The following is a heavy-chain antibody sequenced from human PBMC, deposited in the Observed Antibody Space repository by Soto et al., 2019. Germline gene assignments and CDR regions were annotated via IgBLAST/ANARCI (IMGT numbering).Heavy chain of an antibody. CDR2: IYHSGST. CDR1: SGSISSSNW. Sequence: SETLSLTSAVSSGSISSSNWSSWVRQPPGKGLEWIGEIYHSGSTNYNPSLKSRVTISVDKSKNQFSLKLSSVTAADTAVYYCAGANDYGDRYFDYWGQGTLVTVSS. J-gene: IGHJ4*02. D-gene: IGHD4-17*01. V-gene: IGHV4-4*02. CDR3: AGANDYGDRYFDY.